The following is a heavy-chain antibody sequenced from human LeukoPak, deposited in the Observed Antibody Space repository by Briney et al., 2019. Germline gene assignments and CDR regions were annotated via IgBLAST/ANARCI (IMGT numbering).Heavy chain of an antibody. V-gene: IGHV4-38-2*02. D-gene: IGHD5-18*01. CDR3: AKGTELGTAMD. J-gene: IGHJ4*02. Sequence: SETLSLTCTVSGYSISSGYYWGWIRQPPGKGLEWIGEIYHSGSTNYNPSLKSRVTISVDKSKNQFSLKLSSVTAADTAVYYCAKGTELGTAMDWGQGTLVTVSS. CDR2: IYHSGST. CDR1: GYSISSGYY.